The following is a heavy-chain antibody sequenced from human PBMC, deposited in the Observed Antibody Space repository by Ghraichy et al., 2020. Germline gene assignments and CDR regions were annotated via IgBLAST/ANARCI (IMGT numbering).Heavy chain of an antibody. V-gene: IGHV3-23*01. CDR3: AKDELRYFDWLLRVGGSFDY. Sequence: GGSLRLSCAASGFTFSSYAMSWVRQAPGKGLEWVSAISGSGGSTYYADSVKGRFTISRDNSKNTLYLQMNSLRAEDTAVYYCAKDELRYFDWLLRVGGSFDYWGQGTLVTVSS. J-gene: IGHJ4*02. D-gene: IGHD3-9*01. CDR1: GFTFSSYA. CDR2: ISGSGGST.